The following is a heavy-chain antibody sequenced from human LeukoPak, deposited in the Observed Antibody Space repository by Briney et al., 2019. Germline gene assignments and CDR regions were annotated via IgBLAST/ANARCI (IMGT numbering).Heavy chain of an antibody. CDR2: IYYSGGT. CDR3: ARRMSPGGWFGP. CDR1: RGSLSRYY. V-gene: IGHV4-59*08. J-gene: IGHJ5*02. D-gene: IGHD4-23*01. Sequence: SETLSLTCTISRGSLSRYYWSWIRQSPGKGPEWIGYIYYSGGTNYNPSLESRVTISVDRSTNQFSLKVRSVTAADTAVYFCARRMSPGGWFGPWGQGTLVTVSS.